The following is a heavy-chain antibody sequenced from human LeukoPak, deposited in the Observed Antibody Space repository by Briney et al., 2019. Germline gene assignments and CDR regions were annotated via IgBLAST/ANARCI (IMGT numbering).Heavy chain of an antibody. CDR1: GGTFSSYA. CDR2: IIPIFGTA. V-gene: IGHV1-69*05. Sequence: SVKVSCKASGGTFSSYAISWVRQAPGQGLEWMGGIIPIFGTANYAQKFQGRVTITTDESTSTAYMELSSLRSEDTAVYYCATHHKAYYDFWSGCYNEGAYYYYYMDVWGKGTTVTVSS. J-gene: IGHJ6*03. D-gene: IGHD3-3*01. CDR3: ATHHKAYYDFWSGCYNEGAYYYYYMDV.